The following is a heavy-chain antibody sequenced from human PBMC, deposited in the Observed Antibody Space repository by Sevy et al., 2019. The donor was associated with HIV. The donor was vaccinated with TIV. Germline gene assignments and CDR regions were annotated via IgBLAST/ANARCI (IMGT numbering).Heavy chain of an antibody. CDR3: ATAPGYYDSAPFDY. CDR2: IKSKIDGETT. Sequence: GGSLRLSCAVSGFTFNNAWMNWVRQAPGTGLQWVGLIKSKIDGETTDYAAPLKGRFTISRDDSKNTLYLQMSSLKIEDTAVYHCATAPGYYDSAPFDYWGPGTLVTVSS. CDR1: GFTFNNAW. D-gene: IGHD3-22*01. V-gene: IGHV3-15*01. J-gene: IGHJ4*02.